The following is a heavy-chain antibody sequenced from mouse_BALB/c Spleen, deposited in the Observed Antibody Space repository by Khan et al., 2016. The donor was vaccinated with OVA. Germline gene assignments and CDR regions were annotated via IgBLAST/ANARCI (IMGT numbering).Heavy chain of an antibody. D-gene: IGHD1-1*02. V-gene: IGHV5-17*02. CDR1: GFTFSSFG. Sequence: DVKLVESGGGLVQPGGSRKLSCAASGFTFSSFGMHWVRQAPEKGLEWVAYISSGSNTIHYADTVKGRFTISSDNPKNTLFLQMTSLRSEDTAMYYCVREDYGHWYCDVWGAGTTVTVSS. CDR3: VREDYGHWYCDV. CDR2: ISSGSNTI. J-gene: IGHJ1*01.